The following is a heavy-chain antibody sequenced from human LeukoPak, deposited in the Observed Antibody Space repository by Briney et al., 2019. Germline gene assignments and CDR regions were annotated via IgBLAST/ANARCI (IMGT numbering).Heavy chain of an antibody. CDR3: AGLLDNYGFDY. CDR1: GYSISIAYY. V-gene: IGHV4-38-2*01. CDR2: MYHSGST. Sequence: SEALSLTCAVSGYSISIAYYWGWIRQPPGKGLEWIGSMYHSGSTYYNPSLKSRVTISLDTSNNQFSLKLTSVTAADTAVYYCAGLLDNYGFDYWGQGTLVTVSS. J-gene: IGHJ4*02. D-gene: IGHD5-18*01.